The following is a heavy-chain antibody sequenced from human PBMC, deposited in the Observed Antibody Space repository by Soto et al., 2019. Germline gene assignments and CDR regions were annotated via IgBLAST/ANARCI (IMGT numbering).Heavy chain of an antibody. D-gene: IGHD2-21*02. Sequence: PSETLCITCTVSVGSTSSYYWTCIGQPPGKGLEWIGYIYYSGSTNYNPSLKSRVSISVYTSKNQFSLKLRSVTAADTAVYECARLCGGDCSSREEYFQHWGQGTLVTVSS. CDR3: ARLCGGDCSSREEYFQH. J-gene: IGHJ1*01. CDR1: VGSTSSYY. V-gene: IGHV4-59*01. CDR2: IYYSGST.